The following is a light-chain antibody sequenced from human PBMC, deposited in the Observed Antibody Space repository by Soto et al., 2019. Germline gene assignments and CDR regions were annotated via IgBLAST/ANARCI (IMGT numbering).Light chain of an antibody. V-gene: IGKV1-9*01. CDR3: QQLNSYPLT. Sequence: DIQLTQSPSFLSASVGDRVTITCRASQGISSYLAWYQQKPGTAPKLLIYAASTLQSGVPSRFSGSGSGTEFTLTISSLQPEDFATYYCQQLNSYPLTFVVWTKVDIK. CDR1: QGISSY. CDR2: AAS. J-gene: IGKJ4*01.